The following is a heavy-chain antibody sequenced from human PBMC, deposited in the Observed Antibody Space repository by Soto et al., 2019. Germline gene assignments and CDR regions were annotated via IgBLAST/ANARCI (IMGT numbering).Heavy chain of an antibody. V-gene: IGHV1-46*01. CDR2: INPSGGST. J-gene: IGHJ4*02. CDR3: ARDGDDSSGYYLGPIDY. Sequence: ASVKVSCKASGYTFTSYYMHWVRQAPGQGLEWMGIINPSGGSTSYAQKFQGRVTMTRDTSTITVYMELSSLRSEDTAVYYCARDGDDSSGYYLGPIDYWGQGTLVTVSS. D-gene: IGHD3-22*01. CDR1: GYTFTSYY.